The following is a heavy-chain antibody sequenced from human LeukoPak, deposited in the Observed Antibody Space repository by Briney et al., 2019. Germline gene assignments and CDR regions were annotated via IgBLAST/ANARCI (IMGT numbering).Heavy chain of an antibody. Sequence: GGSLRLSCAASGFMFSDFWMSWVRQAPGKGLEWVANIKQDGGEKYYVDSVEGRFTISRDNTKNSLYLQMNSLRAEDTAVYYCATRGGDSEVDYWGQGTLVTVSS. CDR1: GFMFSDFW. CDR3: ATRGGDSEVDY. CDR2: IKQDGGEK. J-gene: IGHJ4*02. D-gene: IGHD4-17*01. V-gene: IGHV3-7*01.